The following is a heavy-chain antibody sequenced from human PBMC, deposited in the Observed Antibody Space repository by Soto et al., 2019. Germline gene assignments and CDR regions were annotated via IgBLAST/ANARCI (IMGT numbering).Heavy chain of an antibody. CDR2: IYPGDSDT. J-gene: IGHJ3*02. CDR3: ARSDFWSGYFGAFDI. D-gene: IGHD3-3*01. CDR1: GYSFTSYL. V-gene: IGHV5-51*01. Sequence: VESLKVSGKGSGYSFTSYLICWVRQIPGKGLEWMGIIYPGDSDTRYSPSFQGQVTISADKSISTAYLQWSSLKASDTAMYYCARSDFWSGYFGAFDIWGQGTMVTVSS.